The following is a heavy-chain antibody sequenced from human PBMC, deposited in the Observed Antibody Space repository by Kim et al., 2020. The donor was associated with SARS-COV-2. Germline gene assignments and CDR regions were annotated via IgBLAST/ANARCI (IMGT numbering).Heavy chain of an antibody. Sequence: YYAHSVKGRFTISRDNAKNSLYLKMNSLRDEDTAVYYCARVGQWPELGGYWGQGTLVTVSS. CDR3: ARVGQWPELGGY. V-gene: IGHV3-48*02. D-gene: IGHD3-16*01. J-gene: IGHJ4*02.